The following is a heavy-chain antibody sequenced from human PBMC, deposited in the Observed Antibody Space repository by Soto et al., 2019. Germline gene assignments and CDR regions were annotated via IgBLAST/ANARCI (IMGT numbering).Heavy chain of an antibody. CDR1: GFTFDDYA. Sequence: EVQLVESGGGLVQPGRSLRLSCAASGFTFDDYAMHWVRQAPGKGLEWVSGISWNSGSIGYADSVKGGFTISRDNAKNSLYLQMNSLRAEDTALYYCAKDMGSTVSYYMDVWGKGTTVTVSS. V-gene: IGHV3-9*01. D-gene: IGHD4-17*01. CDR2: ISWNSGSI. CDR3: AKDMGSTVSYYMDV. J-gene: IGHJ6*03.